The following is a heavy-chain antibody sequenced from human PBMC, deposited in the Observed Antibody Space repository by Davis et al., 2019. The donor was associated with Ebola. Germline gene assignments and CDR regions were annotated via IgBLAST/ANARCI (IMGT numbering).Heavy chain of an antibody. J-gene: IGHJ4*02. D-gene: IGHD3-3*01. Sequence: PGGSLRLSCAASGFSFSRYAMHWVRQAPGKGLEWVAAIAYDQSTKYYAGSVKGRFTISRDNSMSILYLQMSSLGTEDTAVYYCARSLNAGGVETYYFYYWGQGTLLTVSS. CDR1: GFSFSRYA. CDR2: IAYDQSTK. CDR3: ARSLNAGGVETYYFYY. V-gene: IGHV3-30-3*01.